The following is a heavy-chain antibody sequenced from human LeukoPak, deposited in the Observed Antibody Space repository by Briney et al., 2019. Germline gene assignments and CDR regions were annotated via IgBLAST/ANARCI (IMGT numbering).Heavy chain of an antibody. Sequence: GGSLSLSCAASGFTFSNSAITWVRQAPGKGLGWVSAIRSSGGTTNYADSVKGRFTISRENSKYTVYLQMTNVRAESTAVYYCAKGRVWFGELLFTMDVWGQGTTVTVSS. CDR2: IRSSGGTT. V-gene: IGHV3-23*01. D-gene: IGHD3-10*01. CDR3: AKGRVWFGELLFTMDV. CDR1: GFTFSNSA. J-gene: IGHJ6*02.